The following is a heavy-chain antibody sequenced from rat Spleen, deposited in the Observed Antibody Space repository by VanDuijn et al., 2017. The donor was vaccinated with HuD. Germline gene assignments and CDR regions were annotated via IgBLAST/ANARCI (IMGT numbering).Heavy chain of an antibody. CDR1: GFTFNNNW. CDR3: TRHDNMGTANWFAY. CDR2: FNPGGSRT. Sequence: EVQLVESGGGLVQPGSPLKLSCAASGFTFNNNWLNWIRQAPGKGLEWVASFNPGGSRTYYRDSVKGRFTISRDNAESTLDLQMDSLRSEDTATYYCTRHDNMGTANWFAYWGQGTLVTVSS. V-gene: IGHV5-29*01. D-gene: IGHD1-5*01. J-gene: IGHJ3*01.